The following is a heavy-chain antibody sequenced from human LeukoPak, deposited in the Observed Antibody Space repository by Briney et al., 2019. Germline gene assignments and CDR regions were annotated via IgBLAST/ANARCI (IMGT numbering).Heavy chain of an antibody. J-gene: IGHJ4*02. CDR3: ARDDIAVATCFDY. V-gene: IGHV4-39*07. Sequence: SETLSLTCTVSGGSISRSRDYWGWIRQPPGKGLEGIGSIYYSGTTYYNPSLKSRVTISGDTSKNRFSLKLSSVTAADTAMYYCARDDIAVATCFDYWGQGTLVTVSS. CDR2: IYYSGTT. CDR1: GGSISRSRDY. D-gene: IGHD6-19*01.